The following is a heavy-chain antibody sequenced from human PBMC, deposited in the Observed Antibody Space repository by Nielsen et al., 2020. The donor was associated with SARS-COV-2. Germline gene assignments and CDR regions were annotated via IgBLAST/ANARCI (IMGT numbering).Heavy chain of an antibody. CDR2: IYTDGSA. V-gene: IGHV3-66*01. Sequence: GESLKISCAATGFTVSSNYMSWVRQAAGKGLEWVSVIYTDGSASYADSMKGRFTVSRDNSKNTVYLQMNSLRAEDTAVYYCARDNWDRMDVWGQGTTVTVSS. CDR1: GFTVSSNY. J-gene: IGHJ6*02. D-gene: IGHD7-27*01. CDR3: ARDNWDRMDV.